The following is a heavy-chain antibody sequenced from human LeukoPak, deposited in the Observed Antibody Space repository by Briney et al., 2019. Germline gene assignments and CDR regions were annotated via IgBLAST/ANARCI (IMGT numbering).Heavy chain of an antibody. V-gene: IGHV1-69*13. D-gene: IGHD1-20*01. CDR1: GGTFSSYA. CDR2: IIPIFGTA. J-gene: IGHJ4*02. Sequence: AASVKVSCKASGGTFSSYAISWVRQAPGQGLEWMGGIIPIFGTANYAQKFQGRVTITADESTSTAYMELSSLRSDDTAVYYCARRYNWNGGPCHYWGQGTLVTVSS. CDR3: ARRYNWNGGPCHY.